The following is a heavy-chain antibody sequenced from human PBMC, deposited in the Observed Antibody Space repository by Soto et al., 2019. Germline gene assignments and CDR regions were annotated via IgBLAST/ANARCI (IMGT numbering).Heavy chain of an antibody. V-gene: IGHV1-46*01. CDR1: GYTFTSYY. D-gene: IGHD2-2*01. Sequence: TSVKVSCKASGYTFTSYYMHWVRQAPGQGLEWMGIINPSGGSTSYAQKFQGRVTMTRDTSTSTVYMELSSLRSEDTAVYYCARDRTLGDIVVVPAATPNWFDPWGQGTLVTVSS. J-gene: IGHJ5*02. CDR3: ARDRTLGDIVVVPAATPNWFDP. CDR2: INPSGGST.